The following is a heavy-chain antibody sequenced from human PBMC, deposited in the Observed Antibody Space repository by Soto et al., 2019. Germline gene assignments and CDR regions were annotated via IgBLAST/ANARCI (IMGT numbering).Heavy chain of an antibody. Sequence: GRSLRLSCTACGFTFGDYAMSWFRQAPGKGREWVGFIRSKAYGGTTEYAASVKGRFTISRDDSKSIAYLQMHSRKTEDTAVYYCTRYSYGSSSFLDYWGQGTLVTASS. CDR3: TRYSYGSSSFLDY. V-gene: IGHV3-49*03. CDR1: GFTFGDYA. D-gene: IGHD5-18*01. CDR2: IRSKAYGGTT. J-gene: IGHJ4*02.